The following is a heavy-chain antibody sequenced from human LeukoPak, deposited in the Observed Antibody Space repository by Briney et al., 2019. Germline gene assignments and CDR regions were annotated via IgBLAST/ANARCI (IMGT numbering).Heavy chain of an antibody. D-gene: IGHD1-26*01. CDR3: ARGPGGSYYGDY. J-gene: IGHJ4*02. Sequence: ASETLSLTCTVSGGSISSGGYYWSWIRQHPGKGLEWIGYIYYSGSTYYNPSLKSRVTISVDTSKNQFSLKLSSVTAADTAVYYCARGPGGSYYGDYWGQGTLVTVPS. CDR1: GGSISSGGYY. CDR2: IYYSGST. V-gene: IGHV4-31*03.